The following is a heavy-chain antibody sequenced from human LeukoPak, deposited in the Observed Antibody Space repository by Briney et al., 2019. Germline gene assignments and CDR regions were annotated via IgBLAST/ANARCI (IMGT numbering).Heavy chain of an antibody. V-gene: IGHV3-23*01. CDR2: IGRSGGST. J-gene: IGHJ4*02. Sequence: GGSLRLSCAASGFTFSSYAMNWVRQAPGKGLEWVSAIGRSGGSTYYADSVKGRFTMSRDNSKNTLSLQMNSLRAEDTAVYYCAKAPDCNSASCYTAIDYWGQGTQVTVSS. CDR3: AKAPDCNSASCYTAIDY. D-gene: IGHD2-2*02. CDR1: GFTFSSYA.